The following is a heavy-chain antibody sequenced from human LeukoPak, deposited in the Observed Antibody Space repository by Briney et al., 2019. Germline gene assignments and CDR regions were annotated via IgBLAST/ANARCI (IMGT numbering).Heavy chain of an antibody. J-gene: IGHJ4*02. Sequence: GGSLRLSCAASGFTLSSYAMSWVRQAPGKGLEWVSAISGSGGSTYYADSVKGRFTISRDNSKNTLYLQMNSLRAEDTAVYYCAKARERNYYDSNYYFDYCGQGTLVTVSP. CDR1: GFTLSSYA. D-gene: IGHD3-22*01. CDR2: ISGSGGST. CDR3: AKARERNYYDSNYYFDY. V-gene: IGHV3-23*01.